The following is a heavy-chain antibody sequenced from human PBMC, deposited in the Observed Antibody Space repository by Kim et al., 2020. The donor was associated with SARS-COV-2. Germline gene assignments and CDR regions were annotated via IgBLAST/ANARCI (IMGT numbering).Heavy chain of an antibody. V-gene: IGHV3-30*04. J-gene: IGHJ4*02. Sequence: DSVKGRLPISRDNSKNTLYLQMNSLRAEDTAVYYCATPRYYYDSSGTFDYWGQGTLVTVSS. D-gene: IGHD3-22*01. CDR3: ATPRYYYDSSGTFDY.